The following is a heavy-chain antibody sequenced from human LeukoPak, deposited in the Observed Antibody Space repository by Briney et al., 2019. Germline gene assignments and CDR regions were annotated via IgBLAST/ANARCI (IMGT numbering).Heavy chain of an antibody. CDR1: GGSISTYY. CDR3: ARGIGGPTAPLYWYFDL. V-gene: IGHV4-59*01. J-gene: IGHJ2*01. CDR2: ILYTGST. Sequence: PSETLSLTCAVSGGSISTYYWNWIRQPPGKGLEWIGYILYTGSTIYNPSLKSRVTMSVDTSKNQFSLKLSSVTAADTAVYYCARGIGGPTAPLYWYFDLWGRGTLVTVSS. D-gene: IGHD2-21*02.